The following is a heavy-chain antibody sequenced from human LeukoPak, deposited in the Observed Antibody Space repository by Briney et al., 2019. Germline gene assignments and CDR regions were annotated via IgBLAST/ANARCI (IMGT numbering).Heavy chain of an antibody. Sequence: SETLSLTCTVSGGSISSGGYYWSWIRQHPGKGLEWIGYIYYSGSTYYNPSLKSRVTISVDTSRNQFSLKLSSVTAADTAVYYCARVRGSIAASNFGYWGQGTLVTVSS. V-gene: IGHV4-31*03. D-gene: IGHD6-6*01. CDR1: GGSISSGGYY. J-gene: IGHJ4*02. CDR2: IYYSGST. CDR3: ARVRGSIAASNFGY.